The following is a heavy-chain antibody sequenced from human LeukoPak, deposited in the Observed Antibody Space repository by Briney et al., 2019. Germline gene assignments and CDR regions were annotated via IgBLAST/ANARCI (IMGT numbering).Heavy chain of an antibody. V-gene: IGHV3-43*01. CDR3: AKESGAGRHIDY. CDR1: GFTFDDYT. Sequence: GGSLRLSCAASGFTFDDYTMHWVRQAPGKGLEWVSLITGDSGSTFYSDSVRGRFTISRDNSKNSLYLQMNSLRTEDTALYCAKESGAGRHIDYWGQGTLVTVSS. D-gene: IGHD6-19*01. CDR2: ITGDSGST. J-gene: IGHJ4*02.